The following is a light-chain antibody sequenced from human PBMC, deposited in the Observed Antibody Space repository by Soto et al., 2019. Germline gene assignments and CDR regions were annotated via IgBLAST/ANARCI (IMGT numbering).Light chain of an antibody. CDR2: DPS. CDR3: QQYNSYSS. J-gene: IGKJ2*01. V-gene: IGKV1-5*01. CDR1: QSISSW. Sequence: DIQMTQSPSNLSASVGDRVTITCRASQSISSWLAWYQQKPGKAPKLLIYDPSSLESGVPSRFSGSGSGTEFTRTISSLQPDNFATYYCQQYNSYSSFGQGTKLEIK.